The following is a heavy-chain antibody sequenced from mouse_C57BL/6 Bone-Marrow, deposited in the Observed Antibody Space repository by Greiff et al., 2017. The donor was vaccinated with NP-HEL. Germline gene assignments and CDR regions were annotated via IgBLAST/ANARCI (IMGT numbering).Heavy chain of an antibody. CDR1: GFSLTSYG. CDR2: IWRGGST. V-gene: IGHV2-5*01. J-gene: IGHJ4*01. D-gene: IGHD1-3*01. Sequence: VQLQQSGPGLVQPSQSLSITCTVSGFSLTSYGVHWVRQSPGKGLEWLGVIWRGGSTDYNAAFMSRLSITKDNSTSQVFFKMSSLQADDTAIYYCAKLRPYNYAMDYWGQGTSVTVSS. CDR3: AKLRPYNYAMDY.